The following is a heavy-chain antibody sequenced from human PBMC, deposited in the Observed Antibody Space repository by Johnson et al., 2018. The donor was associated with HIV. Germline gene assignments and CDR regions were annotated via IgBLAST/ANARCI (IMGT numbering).Heavy chain of an antibody. CDR3: ARQTLRAFDI. CDR2: ISYDGPNK. J-gene: IGHJ3*02. CDR1: GFTFNTYA. V-gene: IGHV3-30-3*01. Sequence: QAQLVESGGGVVQPGRSLRLSCAASGFTFNTYAMNWVRQAPGKGLEWVALISYDGPNKYSADSVKGRFTISRDNSKNTLYLEMNSLRTEDTALYYCARQTLRAFDIWGQGAMVTVSS.